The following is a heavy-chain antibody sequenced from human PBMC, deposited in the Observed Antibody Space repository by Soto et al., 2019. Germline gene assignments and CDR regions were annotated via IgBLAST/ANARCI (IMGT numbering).Heavy chain of an antibody. CDR3: ASVGELPVWFDP. Sequence: QVQLQESGPGLVKPSETLSLTCTVSGDSISSYYWSWIRQPPGTGLEWVGYISYTGSTIYNPSLESRATISLDTSKNQVSLSLSSVTVADTAMYYCASVGELPVWFDPWGRGTLVTVSS. CDR1: GDSISSYY. CDR2: ISYTGST. D-gene: IGHD3-10*01. J-gene: IGHJ5*02. V-gene: IGHV4-59*13.